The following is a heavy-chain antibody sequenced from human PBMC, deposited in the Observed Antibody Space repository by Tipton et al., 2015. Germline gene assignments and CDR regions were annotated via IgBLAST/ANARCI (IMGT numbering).Heavy chain of an antibody. J-gene: IGHJ6*02. CDR2: VHYSGNT. D-gene: IGHD2-15*01. V-gene: IGHV4-61*01. CDR1: GASVSSDSHF. Sequence: TLSLTCTVSGASVSSDSHFWTWVRRPPGKTLEWIGYVHYSGNTNYNPSLRSRLTISVDMSKDQFSLKLDSVTAADTVIYYCARGLIVPGSSNYYYYGLDVWGQGTTVTVSS. CDR3: ARGLIVPGSSNYYYYGLDV.